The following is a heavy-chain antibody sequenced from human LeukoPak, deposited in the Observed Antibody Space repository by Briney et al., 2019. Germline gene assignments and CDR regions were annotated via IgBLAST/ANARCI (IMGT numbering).Heavy chain of an antibody. Sequence: GESLKISCKTSRYSFSSFWIGWVRQMPGKGLEWMGIIYPGDSETRYSPSFQGQVTLSVDKSTSTAYLQWGSLKASDTAMYYCARHLYLTRDYSYGMGVWGQGTTVTVSS. CDR3: ARHLYLTRDYSYGMGV. CDR2: IYPGDSET. D-gene: IGHD3-16*02. V-gene: IGHV5-51*01. J-gene: IGHJ6*02. CDR1: RYSFSSFW.